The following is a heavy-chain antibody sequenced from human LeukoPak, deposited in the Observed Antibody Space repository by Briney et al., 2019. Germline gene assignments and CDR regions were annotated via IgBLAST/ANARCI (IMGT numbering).Heavy chain of an antibody. CDR3: ARDRVMVAATRVVPYNWFDP. V-gene: IGHV1-69*05. Sequence: ASVKVSCKASGGTFSSYAISWVRQAPGQGLEWMGGIIPIFGTANYAQKFQGRVTITTDECTSTAYMELSSLRSEDTAVYYCARDRVMVAATRVVPYNWFDPWGQGTLVTVSS. CDR2: IIPIFGTA. D-gene: IGHD2-15*01. J-gene: IGHJ5*02. CDR1: GGTFSSYA.